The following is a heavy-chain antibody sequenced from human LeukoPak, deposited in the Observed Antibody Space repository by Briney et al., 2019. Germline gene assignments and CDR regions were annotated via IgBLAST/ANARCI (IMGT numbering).Heavy chain of an antibody. CDR1: GGSISSYY. CDR2: IYYSGST. D-gene: IGHD4-17*01. J-gene: IGHJ4*02. Sequence: SETLSLTCTVSGGSISSYYGGWIRQPPGKGLEWIGYIYYSGSTNYNPSLKSRVTISVDTSKNQFSLKLSSVTAADTAVYYCARAGDGDYVIDYWGQGTLVTVSS. V-gene: IGHV4-59*01. CDR3: ARAGDGDYVIDY.